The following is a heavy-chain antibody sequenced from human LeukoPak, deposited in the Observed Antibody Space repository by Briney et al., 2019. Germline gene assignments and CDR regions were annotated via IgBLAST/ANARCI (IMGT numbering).Heavy chain of an antibody. V-gene: IGHV1-18*01. D-gene: IGHD6-19*01. CDR3: ARGGKQWLHYYYYYMDV. J-gene: IGHJ6*03. CDR2: ISAYNGNA. CDR1: GYTFTSYG. Sequence: EASVKVSCKASGYTFTSYGISWVRQAPGQGLEWMGWISAYNGNANYAQKFQGRVTMTRDTSISTAYMELSRLRSDDTAVYYCARGGKQWLHYYYYYMDVWGKGTTVTVSS.